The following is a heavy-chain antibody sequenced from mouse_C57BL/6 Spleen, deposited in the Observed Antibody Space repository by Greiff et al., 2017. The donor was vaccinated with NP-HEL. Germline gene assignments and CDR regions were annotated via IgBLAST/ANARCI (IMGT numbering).Heavy chain of an antibody. V-gene: IGHV1-39*01. J-gene: IGHJ2*01. CDR1: GYSFTDSN. CDR2: INPNYGTT. CDR3: ARSDGSSPFDY. Sequence: VQLKQSGPELVKPGASVKISCKASGYSFTDSNMNWVKQSNGKSLEWLGVINPNYGTTSYNQKFKGKATLTVAQSSSTAYMQLNSLTSEDSAVYDCARSDGSSPFDYWGQGTTLTVSS. D-gene: IGHD1-1*01.